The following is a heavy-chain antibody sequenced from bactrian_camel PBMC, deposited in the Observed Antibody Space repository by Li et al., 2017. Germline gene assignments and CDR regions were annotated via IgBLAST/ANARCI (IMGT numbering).Heavy chain of an antibody. J-gene: IGHJ4*01. CDR2: ECTDDGRT. V-gene: IGHV3S54*01. Sequence: HVQLVESGGGSVQAGGSLRVSCGASEYTESINCMGWFRRAPGKEREGVAAECTDDGRTYYADSVKGRFTISRGNAENTVYLQMNRLQPEDTGVYYCANVPPTSLAVGLGARGQGTQVTVS. CDR1: EYTESINC. D-gene: IGHD5*01.